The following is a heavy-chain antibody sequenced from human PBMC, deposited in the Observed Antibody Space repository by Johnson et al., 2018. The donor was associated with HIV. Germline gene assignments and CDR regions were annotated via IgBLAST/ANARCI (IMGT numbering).Heavy chain of an antibody. Sequence: LSCAASGFTFSSYAMHWVRQAPGKGLEWLAVISYDGSNKYYADSVKGRFTISRDNSKNTLYLQMNSLRAEDTAVYYCARDRGGYSYGYDSDAFDIWGQGTMVTVSS. D-gene: IGHD5-18*01. J-gene: IGHJ3*02. V-gene: IGHV3-30*04. CDR3: ARDRGGYSYGYDSDAFDI. CDR2: ISYDGSNK. CDR1: GFTFSSYA.